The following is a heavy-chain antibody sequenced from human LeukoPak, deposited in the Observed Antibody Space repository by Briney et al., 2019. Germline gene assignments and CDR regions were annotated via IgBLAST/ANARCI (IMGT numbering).Heavy chain of an antibody. CDR3: ARVNNYHDSSGYLYYFDN. Sequence: ASVKVSCKASGYTFTSYYIHWVRQAPGQGLEWMGWINPNSGGTNTAQKFQGRVTMTRDTSLSTAYMELSRLRSDDTAVYYCARVNNYHDSSGYLYYFDNWGQGTLVTVSS. J-gene: IGHJ4*02. V-gene: IGHV1-2*02. CDR2: INPNSGGT. D-gene: IGHD3-22*01. CDR1: GYTFTSYY.